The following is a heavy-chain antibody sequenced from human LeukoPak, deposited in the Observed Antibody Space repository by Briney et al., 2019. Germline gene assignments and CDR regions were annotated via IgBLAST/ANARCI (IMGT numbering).Heavy chain of an antibody. CDR1: EFPFSKAW. D-gene: IGHD1-26*01. CDR3: TTGRYSGSSSFDY. CDR2: IKSKTDGGTT. V-gene: IGHV3-15*01. Sequence: NPGGSLRLSCAVSEFPFSKAWMSWVRLAPGKGLEWVGRIKSKTDGGTTDYAAPVKGRFTISRDDSKNTLYLQMNSLKTEDTAVYYCTTGRYSGSSSFDYWGQGTLVTVSS. J-gene: IGHJ4*02.